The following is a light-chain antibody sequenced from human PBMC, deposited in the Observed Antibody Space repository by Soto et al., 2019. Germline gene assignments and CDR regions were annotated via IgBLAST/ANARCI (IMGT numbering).Light chain of an antibody. Sequence: EIVMTQSPATLSVSPGERATLFCRASQSLSSYLAWYQQKPGQAPRLLIYGPSTRATGIPARFSGSGSGTEFTLTVSSLQSEDFAVYYCQQYYNWPLTFGGGTKVDIK. CDR1: QSLSSY. J-gene: IGKJ4*01. CDR3: QQYYNWPLT. V-gene: IGKV3-15*01. CDR2: GPS.